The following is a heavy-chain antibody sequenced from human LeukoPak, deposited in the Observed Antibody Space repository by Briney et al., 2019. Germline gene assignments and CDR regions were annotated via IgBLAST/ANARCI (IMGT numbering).Heavy chain of an antibody. CDR2: ISYDGSSK. CDR3: ARDRSIAVAEDYYYGMDV. CDR1: GFTFSSYG. J-gene: IGHJ6*02. Sequence: GRSLRLSCAASGFTFSSYGMHWVRQAPGKGLEWVAVISYDGSSKYYADSVKGRFTISRDNSKNTLYLQMNSLRAEDTAVYYCARDRSIAVAEDYYYGMDVWGQGTTVTVSS. D-gene: IGHD6-19*01. V-gene: IGHV3-30*03.